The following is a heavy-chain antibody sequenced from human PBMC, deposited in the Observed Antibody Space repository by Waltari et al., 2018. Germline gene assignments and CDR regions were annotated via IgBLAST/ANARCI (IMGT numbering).Heavy chain of an antibody. CDR3: ARGGVGATNWYFDL. V-gene: IGHV4-59*01. J-gene: IGHJ2*01. CDR1: ARSISSYY. Sequence: QVQLQESGPGLVKPSETLSLTCTVPARSISSYYWSWIRQPPGKGLEWIGYIYYSGSTNYNPSLKSRVTISVDTSKNQFSLKLSSVTAADTAVYYCARGGVGATNWYFDLWGRGTLVTVSS. CDR2: IYYSGST. D-gene: IGHD1-26*01.